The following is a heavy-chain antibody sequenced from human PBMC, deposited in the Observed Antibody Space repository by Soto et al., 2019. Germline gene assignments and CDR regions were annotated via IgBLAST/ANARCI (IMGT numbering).Heavy chain of an antibody. D-gene: IGHD1-26*01. CDR1: GFTFSSYG. J-gene: IGHJ4*02. Sequence: GSLRLSCAASGFTFSSYGMSWVRQAAGKGLEWVSGISGGGDNTYYADSVKGRFAISRDNSKNTLYLQMNTLRVEDTAIYYCAKDYYRPFDYWGQGTLLTVSS. V-gene: IGHV3-23*01. CDR2: ISGGGDNT. CDR3: AKDYYRPFDY.